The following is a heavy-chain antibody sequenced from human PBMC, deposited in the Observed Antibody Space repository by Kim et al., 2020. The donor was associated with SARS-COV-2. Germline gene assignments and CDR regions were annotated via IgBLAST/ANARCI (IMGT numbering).Heavy chain of an antibody. CDR2: IHSSGST. J-gene: IGHJ4*02. V-gene: IGHV4-59*01. CDR3: ARVVVHDYSDY. Sequence: SETLSLTCSVSGGSIISYWWSWIRQPPGKGLEWIGYIHSSGSTKYNPSLKSRLTISVDTSKNQFSLKLTSVTSADTAMYYCARVVVHDYSDYWGQGTLVTASS. D-gene: IGHD2-15*01. CDR1: GGSIISYW.